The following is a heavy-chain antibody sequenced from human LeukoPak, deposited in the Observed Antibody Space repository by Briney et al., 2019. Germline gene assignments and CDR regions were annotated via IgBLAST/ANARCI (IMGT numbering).Heavy chain of an antibody. V-gene: IGHV1-24*01. CDR2: FDPEDGET. D-gene: IGHD6-19*01. CDR3: ATADSSGWYRYFDL. Sequence: AASVKVSCKVSGYTLTELSMHWVRQAPGKGLEWMGGFDPEDGETIYAQKFQGRVTMTEDTSTDTAYMELSSLRSADAAVYYCATADSSGWYRYFDLWGRGTLVTVSS. J-gene: IGHJ2*01. CDR1: GYTLTELS.